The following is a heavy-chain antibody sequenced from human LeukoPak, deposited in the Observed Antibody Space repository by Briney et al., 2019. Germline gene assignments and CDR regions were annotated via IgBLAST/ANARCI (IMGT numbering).Heavy chain of an antibody. Sequence: GSSVKVSCKASGGTFSSYAVSWVRQAPGQGLEWMGGIIPIFGTANYAQKFQGRVTITADKSTSTAYMELSSLRSEDTAVYYCARAPPHYGAHAFDIWGQGTMVTVSS. CDR1: GGTFSSYA. V-gene: IGHV1-69*06. CDR2: IIPIFGTA. D-gene: IGHD4-17*01. CDR3: ARAPPHYGAHAFDI. J-gene: IGHJ3*02.